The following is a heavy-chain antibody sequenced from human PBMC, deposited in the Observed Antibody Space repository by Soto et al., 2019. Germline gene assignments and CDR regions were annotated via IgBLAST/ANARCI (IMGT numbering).Heavy chain of an antibody. J-gene: IGHJ4*02. D-gene: IGHD4-4*01. Sequence: QVQLQESGPGLVKPLGTLSLTCAVSGGSISSSNWWNWVRQPPGKGLESIGEIYRSGSTKYNPSLKSRVTLSVDKSKTHFSLNLTSVTAADTAAYYCASRMTTVTGFDYWGQGNLVTVSS. CDR2: IYRSGST. V-gene: IGHV4-4*02. CDR3: ASRMTTVTGFDY. CDR1: GGSISSSNW.